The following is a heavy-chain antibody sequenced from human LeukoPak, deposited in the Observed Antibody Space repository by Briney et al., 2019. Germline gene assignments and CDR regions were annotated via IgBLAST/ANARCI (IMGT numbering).Heavy chain of an antibody. V-gene: IGHV3-30*03. Sequence: PGGSLRLSCAASGFTFSSYGMHWVRQAPGKGLEWVALISYDGSNKYYADSVKGRFTISRDNSKNTLYLQMNSLRVEDTAVYYCARDPGESYFDYWGQGTLVTVSS. CDR3: ARDPGESYFDY. CDR2: ISYDGSNK. J-gene: IGHJ4*02. CDR1: GFTFSSYG.